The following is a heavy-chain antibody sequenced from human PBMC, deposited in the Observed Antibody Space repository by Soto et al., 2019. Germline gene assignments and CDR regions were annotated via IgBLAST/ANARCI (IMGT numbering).Heavy chain of an antibody. Sequence: GASVKGSCKASGYTFTSYVSSWVRQAPGQGLEWMGWISAYNGNTNYAQKLQGRVTMTTDTSTSTAYMELRSLRSDDTAVYYCARVPYYYDSRYFDYWGQGTLVTVS. CDR2: ISAYNGNT. V-gene: IGHV1-18*01. D-gene: IGHD3-22*01. CDR1: GYTFTSYV. J-gene: IGHJ4*02. CDR3: ARVPYYYDSRYFDY.